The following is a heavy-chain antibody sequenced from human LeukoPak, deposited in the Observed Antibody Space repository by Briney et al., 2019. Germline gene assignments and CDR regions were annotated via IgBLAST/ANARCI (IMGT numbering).Heavy chain of an antibody. CDR3: VKGSGPSIPVSGPVFGY. Sequence: GGSQTLSCAASGFTFSTYAMTWVRQAPGKGPEWVSAISGSGASTYYADSVKGRFTISRDNSKNTLYLQMDSLGAGETAIYYCVKGSGPSIPVSGPVFGYWGQGRVGSVSS. V-gene: IGHV3-23*01. J-gene: IGHJ4*02. CDR2: ISGSGAST. D-gene: IGHD6-19*01. CDR1: GFTFSTYA.